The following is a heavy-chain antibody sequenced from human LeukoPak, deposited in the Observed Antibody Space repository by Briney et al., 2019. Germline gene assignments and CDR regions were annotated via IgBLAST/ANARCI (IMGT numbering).Heavy chain of an antibody. Sequence: GSLRLSCVASGFTFSSYAMGWVRQPPGKGLEWIGQIYHSGTTDYNPSLRGRVTISVDKSKKQFSLQLSSVTAADTAVYYCARDSQSREFDYWGQGTMVTVSS. CDR1: GFTFSSYAM. J-gene: IGHJ4*02. CDR2: IYHSGTT. CDR3: ARDSQSREFDY. V-gene: IGHV4-4*02. D-gene: IGHD6-13*01.